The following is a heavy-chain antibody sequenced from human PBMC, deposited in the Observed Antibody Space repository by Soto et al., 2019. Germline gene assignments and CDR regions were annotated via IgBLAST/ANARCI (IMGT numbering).Heavy chain of an antibody. D-gene: IGHD3-16*01. Sequence: GGSLRLSCAASGFTFSDHYMDWVRQAPGKGLEWVGRIRNKANRYTTEYAASVKGKFTISRDDSKNTLYLQMNSLKTEDTAVYYCARWGGESIIWPDDAFDIWGQGTMVTVS. V-gene: IGHV3-72*01. CDR1: GFTFSDHY. CDR3: ARWGGESIIWPDDAFDI. CDR2: IRNKANRYTT. J-gene: IGHJ3*02.